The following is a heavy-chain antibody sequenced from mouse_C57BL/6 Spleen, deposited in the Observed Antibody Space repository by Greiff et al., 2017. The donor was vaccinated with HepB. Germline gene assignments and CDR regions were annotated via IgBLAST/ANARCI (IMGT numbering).Heavy chain of an antibody. Sequence: EVQGVESGGGLVKPGGSLKLSCAASGFTFSSYAMSWVRQTPEKRLEWVATISDGGSYTYYPDNVKGRFTISRDNAKNNLYLQMSHLKSEDTAMYYCARRTDQATGFAYWGQGTLVTVSA. CDR1: GFTFSSYA. D-gene: IGHD3-2*02. V-gene: IGHV5-4*01. CDR2: ISDGGSYT. CDR3: ARRTDQATGFAY. J-gene: IGHJ3*01.